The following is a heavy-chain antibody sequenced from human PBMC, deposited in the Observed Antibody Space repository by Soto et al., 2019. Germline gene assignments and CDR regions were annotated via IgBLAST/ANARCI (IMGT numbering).Heavy chain of an antibody. CDR2: IIPIFGTA. CDR1: GGTFSSYA. D-gene: IGHD3-3*01. Sequence: QVQLVQSGAEVKKPWSSVKVSCKASGGTFSSYAISWVRQAPGQGLEWMGGIIPIFGTANYAQKVQGRVTITADESTTLAYMRLSSIGSENTAVYYWARDNGNDFWSGYYTGVYWFAPWCQGTLVNVTS. CDR3: ARDNGNDFWSGYYTGVYWFAP. V-gene: IGHV1-69*01. J-gene: IGHJ5*02.